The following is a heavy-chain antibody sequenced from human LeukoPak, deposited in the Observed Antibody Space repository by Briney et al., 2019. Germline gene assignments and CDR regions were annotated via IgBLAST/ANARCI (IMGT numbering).Heavy chain of an antibody. D-gene: IGHD3-3*01. CDR2: IRSKSYGGTT. J-gene: IGHJ4*02. CDR3: TRATRISIFGVQYYFDY. Sequence: GGSLRLSCSTSGFTFGDYAMTWVRQAPGKGLEWVSFIRSKSYGGTTEYAASVQGRFTISRDDSKSVAYLQMDSLKTEDTAVYYFTRATRISIFGVQYYFDYWGRGTLVTVSS. V-gene: IGHV3-49*04. CDR1: GFTFGDYA.